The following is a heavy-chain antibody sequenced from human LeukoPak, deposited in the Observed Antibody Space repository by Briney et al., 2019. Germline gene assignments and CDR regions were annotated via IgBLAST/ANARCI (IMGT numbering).Heavy chain of an antibody. CDR1: GFTFSSYS. V-gene: IGHV3-23*01. Sequence: PGGSLRLSCAASGFTFSSYSMNWVRQAPGKGLEWVSYISGSGGSTYYADSVKGRFTISRDNSKNTLYLQMNSLRAEDTAVYYCAKDGKSLVRGVIDYWGQGTLVTVSS. CDR2: ISGSGGST. J-gene: IGHJ4*02. CDR3: AKDGKSLVRGVIDY. D-gene: IGHD3-10*01.